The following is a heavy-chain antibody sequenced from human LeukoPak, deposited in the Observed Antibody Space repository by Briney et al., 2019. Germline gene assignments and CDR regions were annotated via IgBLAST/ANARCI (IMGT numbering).Heavy chain of an antibody. Sequence: PGGTLRLSCAASGFTFSGYGMSWVRQAPGKGLEWGSPISGSGGSTYYADSVKGRFTISRDNSKNTLYLKMNSLRAEDTAVYYCAREALYCTSTSCYGYFDSWGQGTLVTVSS. D-gene: IGHD2-2*01. V-gene: IGHV3-23*01. CDR2: ISGSGGST. CDR3: AREALYCTSTSCYGYFDS. CDR1: GFTFSGYG. J-gene: IGHJ4*02.